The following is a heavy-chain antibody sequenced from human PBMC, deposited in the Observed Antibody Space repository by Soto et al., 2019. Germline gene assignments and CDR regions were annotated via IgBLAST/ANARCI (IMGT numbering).Heavy chain of an antibody. V-gene: IGHV4-4*07. Sequence: SETLSLTCTVSGGSLNNYYWSWIRQPAGKGLEWIGRVYTVGSTNYNPSLKSRVTMSIDTSKNQFSLRLTSVTAADTAVYYCARSPLTHSYAQFDSWGQGSLVTVSS. J-gene: IGHJ4*02. CDR2: VYTVGST. D-gene: IGHD3-16*01. CDR3: ARSPLTHSYAQFDS. CDR1: GGSLNNYY.